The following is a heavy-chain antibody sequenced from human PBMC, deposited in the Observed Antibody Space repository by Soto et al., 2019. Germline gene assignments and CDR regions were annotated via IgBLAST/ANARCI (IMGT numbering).Heavy chain of an antibody. V-gene: IGHV3-23*01. CDR2: ISGSGGST. CDR1: GFTFSSYA. CDR3: AKVLGGVVIIAGPSIVPTFDY. J-gene: IGHJ4*02. Sequence: EVQLLESGGGLVQPGGSLRLSCAASGFTFSSYAMSWVRQAPGKGLEWVSAISGSGGSTYYADSVKGRFTISRDIAKNPLYLKMNSLSAADTAVYYCAKVLGGVVIIAGPSIVPTFDYWGQGTLVTVAS. D-gene: IGHD3-3*01.